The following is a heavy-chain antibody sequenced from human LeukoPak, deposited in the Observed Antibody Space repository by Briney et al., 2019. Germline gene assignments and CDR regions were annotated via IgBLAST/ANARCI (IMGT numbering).Heavy chain of an antibody. Sequence: GGSLRLSCAASGFTLSGYSMNWVRQAPGKGLEWVSYISSRSTTIHYADSVKGRFTISRDNAKDSLYLQMNSLRAEDTAVYYCAREPITTTSQEFDYWGQGTLVTVSS. CDR3: AREPITTTSQEFDY. CDR1: GFTLSGYS. V-gene: IGHV3-48*04. CDR2: ISSRSTTI. D-gene: IGHD1-26*01. J-gene: IGHJ4*02.